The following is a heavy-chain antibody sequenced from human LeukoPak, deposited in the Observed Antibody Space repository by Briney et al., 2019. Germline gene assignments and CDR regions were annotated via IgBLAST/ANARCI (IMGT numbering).Heavy chain of an antibody. J-gene: IGHJ6*03. D-gene: IGHD2-2*01. V-gene: IGHV1-46*01. CDR2: INPSGGST. CDR3: AREMVSAAMKLNGVPYYYFYFMDV. Sequence: APVKVSCKASGYTLTSYCIHWMRQAPGQGLEWMGTINPSGGSTTYAQKFQGRVTMTRDTSTSTVYMELSSLRSEDTAVYYCAREMVSAAMKLNGVPYYYFYFMDVWGKGTTVTVSS. CDR1: GYTLTSYC.